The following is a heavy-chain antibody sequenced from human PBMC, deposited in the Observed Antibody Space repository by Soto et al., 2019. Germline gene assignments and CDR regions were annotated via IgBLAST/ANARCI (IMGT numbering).Heavy chain of an antibody. CDR3: ARAPLWAVVYYFDY. V-gene: IGHV1-2*04. D-gene: IGHD2-8*02. Sequence: GASVKVSCKASVYTFTTYYMHWLRQAPGQGLEWMGWINPNGSGTNYAQKFQGWVTMTRDTSISTAYMELSRLRSDDTAVYYCARAPLWAVVYYFDYWGQGTLVTVSS. CDR1: VYTFTTYY. J-gene: IGHJ4*02. CDR2: INPNGSGT.